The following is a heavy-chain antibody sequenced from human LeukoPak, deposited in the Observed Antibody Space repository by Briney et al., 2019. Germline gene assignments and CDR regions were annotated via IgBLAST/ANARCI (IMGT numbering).Heavy chain of an antibody. Sequence: GESLKISCTGSGYRFTNYWIGWVRQMPGKGLEWMGVIYRADSQTKYSPSFQGQVTISADKSINTAYLQWNSLKASDTAMYYCARGVTPAVYWGQGTLVTVSS. CDR2: IYRADSQT. CDR3: ARGVTPAVY. CDR1: GYRFTNYW. V-gene: IGHV5-51*01. D-gene: IGHD2-21*02. J-gene: IGHJ4*02.